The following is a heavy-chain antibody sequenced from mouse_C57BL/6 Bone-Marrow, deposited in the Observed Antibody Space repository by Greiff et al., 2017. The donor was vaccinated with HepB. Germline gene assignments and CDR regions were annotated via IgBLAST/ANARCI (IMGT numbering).Heavy chain of an antibody. CDR2: INPNNGGT. D-gene: IGHD1-1*01. CDR1: GYTFTDYN. V-gene: IGHV1-22*01. J-gene: IGHJ2*01. Sequence: EVQLQHSGPELVKPGASVKMSCKASGYTFTDYNMHWVKQSHGKSLEWIGYINPNNGGTSYNQKFKGKATLTVNKSSSTAYMELRSLTSEDSAVYYCARKAGGSSNYFDYWGQGTTLTVSS. CDR3: ARKAGGSSNYFDY.